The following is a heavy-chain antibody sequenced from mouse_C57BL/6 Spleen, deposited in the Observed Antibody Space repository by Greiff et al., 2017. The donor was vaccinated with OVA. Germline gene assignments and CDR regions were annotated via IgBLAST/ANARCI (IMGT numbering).Heavy chain of an antibody. D-gene: IGHD1-1*01. CDR1: GFTFSDYY. V-gene: IGHV5-16*01. CDR2: INYDGSST. CDR3: AREDYGSSFDY. Sequence: EVKVVESAGGLVQPGSSMKLSCTASGFTFSDYYMAWVRQVPEKGLEWVANINYDGSSTYYLDSLKSRFIISRDNAKNILYLQMSSLKSEDTATYYCAREDYGSSFDYWGQGTTLTVSS. J-gene: IGHJ2*01.